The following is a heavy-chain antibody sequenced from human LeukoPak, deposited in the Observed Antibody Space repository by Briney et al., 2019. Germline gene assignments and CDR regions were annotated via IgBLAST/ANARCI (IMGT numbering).Heavy chain of an antibody. V-gene: IGHV3-11*05. D-gene: IGHD3-22*01. CDR3: AKENYDSSGFDFDY. CDR2: INGSSSDT. J-gene: IGHJ4*02. CDR1: GFTFSDYY. Sequence: GGSLRLSCAASGFTFSDYYMTWIRQAPGRGLEWISYINGSSSDTKYADSVKGRFTISRDNAKNSVYLLMNSLRAEGTAVYYCAKENYDSSGFDFDYWGQGTLVTVSS.